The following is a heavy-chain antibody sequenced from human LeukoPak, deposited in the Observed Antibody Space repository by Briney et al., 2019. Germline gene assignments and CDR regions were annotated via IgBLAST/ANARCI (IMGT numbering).Heavy chain of an antibody. D-gene: IGHD3-16*02. J-gene: IGHJ5*01. V-gene: IGHV7-4-1*02. CDR1: GYTFSDYY. CDR2: INTNTGNP. Sequence: GASVKVSCKASGYTFSDYYMHWVRQAPGQGLEWMGWINTNTGNPTYAQGFTGRFVFSLDTSVSTAYLQISSLKAEDTAVYYCASAYQRLGGLSFPDSWGQGTLVTVSS. CDR3: ASAYQRLGGLSFPDS.